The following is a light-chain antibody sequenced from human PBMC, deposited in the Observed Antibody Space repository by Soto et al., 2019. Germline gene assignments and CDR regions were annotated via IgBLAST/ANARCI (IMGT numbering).Light chain of an antibody. V-gene: IGKV3-20*01. J-gene: IGKJ1*01. CDR1: QIISDT. CDR3: QQYGSSGT. Sequence: EIVLTQSPGTLSLSPGERATLSCMASQIISDTLAWYQQKPGQAPRLLIYDASNRATGIPARSSGSGSGTDFTLTISRLEPEDFAVYYCQQYGSSGTFGQGTKVDIK. CDR2: DAS.